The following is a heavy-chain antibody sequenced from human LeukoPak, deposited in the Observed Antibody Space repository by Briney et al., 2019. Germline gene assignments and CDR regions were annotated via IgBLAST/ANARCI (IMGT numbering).Heavy chain of an antibody. CDR3: AELGITMIGGV. J-gene: IGHJ6*04. CDR2: ISSSGSTI. V-gene: IGHV3-48*03. D-gene: IGHD3-10*02. Sequence: TGGSLRLSCVVSGFTFSRFEMNWVRQAPGKGLEWVSYISSSGSTIYYADSVKGRFTISRDNAKNSLYLQMNSLRAEDTAVYYCAELGITMIGGVWGKGTTVTISS. CDR1: GFTFSRFE.